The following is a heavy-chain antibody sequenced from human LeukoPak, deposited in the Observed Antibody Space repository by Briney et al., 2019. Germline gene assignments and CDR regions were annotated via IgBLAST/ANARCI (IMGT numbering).Heavy chain of an antibody. CDR3: ARFAPPATVTSYGMDV. D-gene: IGHD4-11*01. CDR2: INHSGST. V-gene: IGHV4-34*01. CDR1: GGSISSYY. Sequence: KASETLSLTCTVSGGSISSYYYNWIRQPPGKGLEWIGEINHSGSTNYNPSLKSRVTISVDTSKNQFSLKLSSVTAADTAVYYCARFAPPATVTSYGMDVWGQGTTVTVSS. J-gene: IGHJ6*02.